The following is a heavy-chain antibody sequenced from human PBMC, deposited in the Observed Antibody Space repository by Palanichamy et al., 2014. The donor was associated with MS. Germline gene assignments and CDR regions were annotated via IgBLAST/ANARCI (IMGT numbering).Heavy chain of an antibody. CDR1: GYSLIELF. CDR2: FDREDRKA. Sequence: QVQLVQSGAEVKKPGASVKVSCKVSGYSLIELFIHWVRQAPGKGLEWMGGFDREDRKANYAQTFQGRVTMTEDTSTDIVYMELSSLRSEDTAAYYCATCHDYIWGNYHCTKFDYWGQGSLVAVSS. D-gene: IGHD3-16*02. V-gene: IGHV1-24*01. CDR3: ATCHDYIWGNYHCTKFDY. J-gene: IGHJ4*02.